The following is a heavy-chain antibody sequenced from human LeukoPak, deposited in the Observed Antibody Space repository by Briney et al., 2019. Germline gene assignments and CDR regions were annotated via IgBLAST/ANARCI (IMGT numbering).Heavy chain of an antibody. J-gene: IGHJ5*02. CDR2: INHSGST. Sequence: SETLSLTCTVSGGSISSYYWSWIRQPPGKGLEWIGEINHSGSTNYNPSLKSRVTISVDTSKNQFSLKLSSVTAADTAVYYCARGRGAAAGGFDPWGQGTLVTVSS. CDR3: ARGRGAAAGGFDP. V-gene: IGHV4-34*01. D-gene: IGHD6-13*01. CDR1: GGSISSYY.